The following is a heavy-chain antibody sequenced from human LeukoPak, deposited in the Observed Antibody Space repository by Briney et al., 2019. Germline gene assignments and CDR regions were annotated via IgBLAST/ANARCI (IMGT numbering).Heavy chain of an antibody. V-gene: IGHV3-53*01. CDR3: ARETGYAVGDY. Sequence: SGGSLRLSCAASGFTVSSHYMSWFRQAPGMGLEWVSALYTDGSTYYTDSVKGRFTISKDNSRNTLFLQMKTLRAEDTAVYYCARETGYAVGDYWGQGTLVTVSS. D-gene: IGHD5-12*01. J-gene: IGHJ4*02. CDR1: GFTVSSHY. CDR2: LYTDGST.